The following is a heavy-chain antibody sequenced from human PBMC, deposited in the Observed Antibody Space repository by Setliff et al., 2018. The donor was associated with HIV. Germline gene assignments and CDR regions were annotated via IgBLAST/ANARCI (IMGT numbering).Heavy chain of an antibody. CDR2: IFYNRNT. J-gene: IGHJ4*02. CDR3: ERQGAVTGHSFDF. Sequence: PSETLSLTCTVSGGSSSTSDYSWGWIRQPPGKGLEGIGYIFYNRNTYYRPALKSRVTISIDTSRNRFSLRLSSVTAADSAVYYCERQGAVTGHSFDFWGQGALVTVSS. CDR1: GGSSSTSDYS. V-gene: IGHV4-39*01. D-gene: IGHD6-19*01.